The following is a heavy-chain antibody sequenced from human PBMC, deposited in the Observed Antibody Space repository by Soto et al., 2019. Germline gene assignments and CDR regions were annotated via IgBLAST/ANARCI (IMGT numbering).Heavy chain of an antibody. V-gene: IGHV6-1*01. CDR2: TYYRSKWYN. CDR1: GDSVSSNSAA. J-gene: IGHJ6*02. CDR3: AREWVVVVPAAIGGMDV. D-gene: IGHD2-2*01. Sequence: SQTLSLTCAISGDSVSSNSAAWNWIRQPPSRGLEWLGRTYYRSKWYNDYAVSVKSRITINPDTSKNQFSLQLNSVTPEDTAVYYCAREWVVVVPAAIGGMDVWGQGTTVTVSS.